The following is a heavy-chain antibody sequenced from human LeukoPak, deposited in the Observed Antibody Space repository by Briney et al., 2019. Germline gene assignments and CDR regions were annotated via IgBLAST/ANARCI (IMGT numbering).Heavy chain of an antibody. V-gene: IGHV4-39*02. J-gene: IGHJ5*02. D-gene: IGHD6-6*01. CDR2: IYYSGST. Sequence: KPSETLSLTCTVSGGSISSSSYYWGWIRQPPGKGLEWIGSIYYSGSTYYNPSLKSRVTISVDTSKNQFSLKLSSVTAADTAVYYCARDAQLYSSSSTPKRWFDPWGQGTLVTVSS. CDR3: ARDAQLYSSSSTPKRWFDP. CDR1: GGSISSSSYY.